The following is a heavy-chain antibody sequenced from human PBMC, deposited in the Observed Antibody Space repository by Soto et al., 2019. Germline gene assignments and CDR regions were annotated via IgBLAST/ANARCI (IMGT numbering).Heavy chain of an antibody. CDR3: ARGPTGWYGYDY. J-gene: IGHJ4*02. V-gene: IGHV3-74*01. CDR1: GFTFSSSW. CDR2: INSDGSRT. Sequence: EVQLVESGGGLVQPGGSLRLSSAASGFTFSSSWMHWVRQAPGKGLVWVSRINSDGSRTNYADSVKGRFTISRDNAKNTLYLQMNSLRAEDTALYYCARGPTGWYGYDYWGQGTLVTVSS. D-gene: IGHD6-19*01.